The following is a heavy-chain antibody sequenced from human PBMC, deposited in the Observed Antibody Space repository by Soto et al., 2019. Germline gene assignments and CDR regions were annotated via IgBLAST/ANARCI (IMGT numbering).Heavy chain of an antibody. J-gene: IGHJ4*02. V-gene: IGHV4-34*01. CDR3: ARSGHLFDY. CDR2: INHSGRT. Sequence: QVQLQQWGAGLLKPSETLSLTCAVHGGSFSDYYWSWIRQPPGKGLEWIGEINHSGRTNYNPTLTXRXTXXGDTSKTQFPLPLTSMTAADTAVYYCARSGHLFDYWGQGISVTVSS. CDR1: GGSFSDYY. D-gene: IGHD3-10*01.